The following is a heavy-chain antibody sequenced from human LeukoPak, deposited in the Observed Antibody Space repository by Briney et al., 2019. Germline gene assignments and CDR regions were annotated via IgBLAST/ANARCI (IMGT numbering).Heavy chain of an antibody. Sequence: PSETLSLTCTVSGYSISSGYYWGWIRQSPGKGLEWIGSIYHAGSTFHNPSLKSRVTISVDTSKNQFSLKVNSVTAADTAVYYCAGSGGLPNQGAVFDYWGQGTLVTVSS. J-gene: IGHJ4*02. D-gene: IGHD3-10*01. CDR3: AGSGGLPNQGAVFDY. CDR2: IYHAGST. V-gene: IGHV4-38-2*02. CDR1: GYSISSGYY.